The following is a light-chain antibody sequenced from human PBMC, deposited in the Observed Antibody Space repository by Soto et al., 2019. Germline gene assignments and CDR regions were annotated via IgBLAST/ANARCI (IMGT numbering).Light chain of an antibody. V-gene: IGLV2-14*03. J-gene: IGLJ1*01. CDR3: SXXXTXXTRQIV. CDR2: DVT. CDR1: SSDVGGYNY. Sequence: QSVLAQPASVSGSPGQSITISCTGTSSDVGGYNYVSWYQHHPGKAPKLIIYDVTNRPSGVSNPFSGSKSGNTASLTISGLQPEDEADYYCSXXXTXXTRQIVFGTGTXVTV.